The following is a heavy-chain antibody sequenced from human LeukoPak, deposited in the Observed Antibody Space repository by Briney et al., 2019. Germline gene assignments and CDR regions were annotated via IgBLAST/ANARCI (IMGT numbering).Heavy chain of an antibody. CDR2: LYSAGAT. J-gene: IGHJ4*02. CDR3: ASGGTGARKFYSDPFHH. D-gene: IGHD2-15*01. CDR1: GFTVSSNY. V-gene: IGHV3-53*01. Sequence: GGSLRLSCAASGFTVSSNYMSWVRQAPGKGLEWVSILYSAGATYYVDSVKGRFTISRDNSKNTLYLQMNSLRVEDTAVYYCASGGTGARKFYSDPFHHWGQGTLVTVSS.